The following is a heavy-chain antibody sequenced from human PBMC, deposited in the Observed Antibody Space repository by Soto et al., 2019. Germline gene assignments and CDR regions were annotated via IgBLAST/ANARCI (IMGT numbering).Heavy chain of an antibody. Sequence: QITLKESGPTLVKPTQPLTLTWTFSGFSLSTSGVGVGWIRQPPGKAMEWLALIYWDDDKRYSPSLKSRLTITKDTSQNQVVLTMTNMDPVDTATYYCAHRRYSSGWYPTFDYWGQGTLVTVSS. J-gene: IGHJ4*02. V-gene: IGHV2-5*02. CDR1: GFSLSTSGVG. CDR3: AHRRYSSGWYPTFDY. D-gene: IGHD6-19*01. CDR2: IYWDDDK.